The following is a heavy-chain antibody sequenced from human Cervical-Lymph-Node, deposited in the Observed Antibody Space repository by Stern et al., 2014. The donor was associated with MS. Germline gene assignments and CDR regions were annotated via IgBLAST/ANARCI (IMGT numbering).Heavy chain of an antibody. D-gene: IGHD5-12*01. CDR3: ANRGIGYTYGRHDY. Sequence: DQLVESGAEVKKPGSSVKVSCKASGGTFNNHVISWVRQARGQGLEWMGAIVPLFGKPDYAWKVKGRLTIIAGQPTSTVHMVLSSLNREDTGIYYCANRGIGYTYGRHDYWGQGTLVTVS. J-gene: IGHJ4*02. CDR1: GGTFNNHV. CDR2: IVPLFGKP. V-gene: IGHV1-69*01.